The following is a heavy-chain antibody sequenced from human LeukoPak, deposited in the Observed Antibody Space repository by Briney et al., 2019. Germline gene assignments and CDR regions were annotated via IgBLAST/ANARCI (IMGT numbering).Heavy chain of an antibody. Sequence: GASVKVSCKASGYTFTSYDINWVRQATGQGLEWMGWMNPNSGNTGYAQKFQGRVTMTRNTSISTAYMELSSLRSEDTAVYYCASGYYDSSGYYPDAFDIWGQGTMVTVSS. CDR2: MNPNSGNT. CDR3: ASGYYDSSGYYPDAFDI. CDR1: GYTFTSYD. J-gene: IGHJ3*02. V-gene: IGHV1-8*01. D-gene: IGHD3-22*01.